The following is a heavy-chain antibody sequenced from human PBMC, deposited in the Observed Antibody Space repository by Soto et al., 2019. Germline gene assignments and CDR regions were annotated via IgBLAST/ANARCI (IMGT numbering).Heavy chain of an antibody. CDR2: ISWNSGSI. D-gene: IGHD6-13*01. CDR3: AKEGYSSSWYYNWFDP. Sequence: PGGSLRLSCAAPGFTFDDYAMHWVRQAPGKGLEWVSGISWNSGSIGYADSVKGRFTISRDNAKNSLYLQMNSLRAEDTALYYCAKEGYSSSWYYNWFDPWGQGTLVTVSS. J-gene: IGHJ5*02. V-gene: IGHV3-9*01. CDR1: GFTFDDYA.